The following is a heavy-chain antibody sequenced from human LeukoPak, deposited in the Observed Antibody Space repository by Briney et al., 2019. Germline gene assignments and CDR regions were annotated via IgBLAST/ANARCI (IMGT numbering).Heavy chain of an antibody. Sequence: PGGSLRLSCAASGFTFSSYSMNWVRQAPGKGLEWVSSISSSSSYIYYADSVKGRFTISRDNAKNSLYLQMNSLRAEDTAVYYCARGPSLNYAGDWFDPWGQGTLVTVSS. CDR2: ISSSSSYI. CDR3: ARGPSLNYAGDWFDP. V-gene: IGHV3-21*04. D-gene: IGHD1-7*01. J-gene: IGHJ5*02. CDR1: GFTFSSYS.